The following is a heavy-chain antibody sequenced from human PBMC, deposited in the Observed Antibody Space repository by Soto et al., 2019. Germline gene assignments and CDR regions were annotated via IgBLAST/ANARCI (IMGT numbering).Heavy chain of an antibody. CDR1: GGSISSYY. J-gene: IGHJ4*02. V-gene: IGHV4-59*01. CDR3: ARDQRFLEWPNFDY. D-gene: IGHD3-3*01. Sequence: SETLSLTCTVSGGSISSYYWSWIRQPPGKGLEWIGYIYYSGSTNYNPSLKSRVTISVDTSKNQFSLKLSSVTAADTAVYYCARDQRFLEWPNFDYWGQGTLVTVSS. CDR2: IYYSGST.